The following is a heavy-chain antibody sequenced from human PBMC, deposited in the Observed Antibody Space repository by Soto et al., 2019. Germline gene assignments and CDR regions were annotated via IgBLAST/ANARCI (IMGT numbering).Heavy chain of an antibody. V-gene: IGHV3-23*01. CDR3: TTWLTAHFDY. D-gene: IGHD2-21*02. CDR1: GFTFSSYT. CDR2: SSDRRTGNT. J-gene: IGHJ4*02. Sequence: GGSLRLSCAASGFTFSSYTLNWVRRAPGKGLVWVATSSDRRTGNTHYSDSVRGRFTLSRDYSRNILFLQMDSLRADDTALYYCTTWLTAHFDYWGRGTQVTVSS.